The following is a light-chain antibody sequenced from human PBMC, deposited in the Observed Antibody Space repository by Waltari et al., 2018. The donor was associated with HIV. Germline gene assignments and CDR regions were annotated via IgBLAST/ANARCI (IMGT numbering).Light chain of an antibody. J-gene: IGKJ1*01. V-gene: IGKV3-15*01. CDR3: QQYYNWPPWT. Sequence: EIVMTQSPATLSVSPGERAPLSCRASHGVSSSLAWYQQRPGQAPRLLIYGASTRAAGIPARFSGSGSGTEFTLTISSLQSEDFALYYCQQYYNWPPWTFGQGTKVEIK. CDR2: GAS. CDR1: HGVSSS.